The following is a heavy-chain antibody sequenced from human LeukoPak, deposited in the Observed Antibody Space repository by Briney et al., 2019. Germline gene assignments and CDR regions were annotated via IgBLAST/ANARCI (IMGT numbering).Heavy chain of an antibody. V-gene: IGHV4-59*01. CDR3: ARDHWLLSSNTWYYYGMDV. CDR2: ISHNGSP. Sequence: SETLSLTCTVSGGSISNSYWSWIRQPPGKGLEWIGYISHNGSPDYSPSLKSRVTISADTSKNQFSLILSSVTAADTAVYYCARDHWLLSSNTWYYYGMDVWGQGTTVTVSS. J-gene: IGHJ6*02. D-gene: IGHD3-9*01. CDR1: GGSISNSY.